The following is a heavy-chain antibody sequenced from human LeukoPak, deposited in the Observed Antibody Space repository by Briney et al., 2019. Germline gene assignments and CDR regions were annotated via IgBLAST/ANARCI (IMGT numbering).Heavy chain of an antibody. Sequence: GGSLRLSCAASGFTFGNSWMTWVRQAPGKGLEWVASIKQDGSETYYVDSVKGRFTISRDNSKNTLYLQMNSLRAEDTAVYYCARDIVATISPGGFDYWGQGTLVTVS. CDR2: IKQDGSET. J-gene: IGHJ4*02. CDR3: ARDIVATISPGGFDY. CDR1: GFTFGNSW. D-gene: IGHD5-12*01. V-gene: IGHV3-7*01.